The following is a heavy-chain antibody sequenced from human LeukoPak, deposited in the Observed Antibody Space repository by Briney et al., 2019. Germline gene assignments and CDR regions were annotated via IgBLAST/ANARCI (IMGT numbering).Heavy chain of an antibody. D-gene: IGHD6-13*01. Sequence: GASVKVSFKASGYTFTSYGISWVRQARGQGGEGVGCISPYNGNTNYAQKLQGRVTMTTDTSTSTAYMELRSLRSDDTAVYYCAREPSYSSSWVDFDYWGQGTLVTVSS. J-gene: IGHJ4*02. CDR2: ISPYNGNT. CDR3: AREPSYSSSWVDFDY. V-gene: IGHV1-18*01. CDR1: GYTFTSYG.